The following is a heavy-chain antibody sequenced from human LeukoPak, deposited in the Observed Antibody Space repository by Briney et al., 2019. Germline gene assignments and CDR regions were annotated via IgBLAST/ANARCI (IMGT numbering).Heavy chain of an antibody. CDR1: GGSISSSGYY. V-gene: IGHV4-61*08. D-gene: IGHD6-19*01. CDR3: ARVPAVAGLAPPDY. CDR2: IYYTGST. J-gene: IGHJ4*02. Sequence: KPSETLSLTCTVSGGSISSSGYYWSWIRQHPGRGLEWIGYIYYTGSTYYNPSLKSRVTISVDTSKNQFSLKLSSVTAADTAVYYCARVPAVAGLAPPDYWGQGTLVTVSS.